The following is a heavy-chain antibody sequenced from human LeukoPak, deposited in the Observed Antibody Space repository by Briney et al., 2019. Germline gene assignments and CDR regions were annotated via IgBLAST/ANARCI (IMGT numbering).Heavy chain of an antibody. V-gene: IGHV3-23*01. J-gene: IGHJ4*02. CDR2: ISGSGGST. CDR3: ARDRGHGYNTRCYFDY. CDR1: GFTFSSYA. D-gene: IGHD5-24*01. Sequence: GGSLRLSCAASGFTFSSYAMSWVRQAPGKGLEWVSAISGSGGSTYYADSVKGRFTISRDNSKNTLYLQMNSLRAEDTAVYYCARDRGHGYNTRCYFDYWGQGTLVTVSS.